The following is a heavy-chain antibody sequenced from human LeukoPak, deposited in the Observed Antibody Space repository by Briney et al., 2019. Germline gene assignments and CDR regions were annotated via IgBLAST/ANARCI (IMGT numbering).Heavy chain of an antibody. D-gene: IGHD3-10*01. CDR1: GGSISSSSYY. Sequence: PSETLSLTCTVSGGSISSSSYYWGWIRQPPGKGLEWIGSIYYSGSTYYNPSLKSRVTISVDTSKNQFSLKLSSVTAADTAVYYCARDRYYYGSGSSNWFDPWGQGTLVTVSS. J-gene: IGHJ5*02. V-gene: IGHV4-39*07. CDR3: ARDRYYYGSGSSNWFDP. CDR2: IYYSGST.